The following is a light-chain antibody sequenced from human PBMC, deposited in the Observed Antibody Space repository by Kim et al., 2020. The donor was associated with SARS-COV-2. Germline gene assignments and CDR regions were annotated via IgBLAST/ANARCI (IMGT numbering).Light chain of an antibody. CDR2: DVS. J-gene: IGLJ1*01. CDR3: SSYAGSSTYV. V-gene: IGLV2-14*03. CDR1: SGDVGGHNS. Sequence: GQSSTLSCTGTSGDVGGHNSVSWYQQHPGTAPKLMIHDVSNRPSGVSNRFSGSKSGNTASLTISGLQAEDEADYYCSSYAGSSTYVFGTGTKVTVL.